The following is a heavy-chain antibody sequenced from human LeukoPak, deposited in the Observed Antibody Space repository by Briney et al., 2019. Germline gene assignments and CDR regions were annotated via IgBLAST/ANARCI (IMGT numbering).Heavy chain of an antibody. CDR3: ARDPYNGAYSEGYYYYYMDV. D-gene: IGHD1-1*01. V-gene: IGHV3-11*04. J-gene: IGHJ6*03. CDR1: GFTFSDYN. CDR2: ISRGGSTK. Sequence: GGSLRLSCAASGFTFSDYNMRWIRQAPGKGLEWVSFISRGGSTKYYADSVKGRFTISRDNAQNSLYLQMNSLRVEDTAIYYCARDPYNGAYSEGYYYYYMDVWGKGTTVTVSS.